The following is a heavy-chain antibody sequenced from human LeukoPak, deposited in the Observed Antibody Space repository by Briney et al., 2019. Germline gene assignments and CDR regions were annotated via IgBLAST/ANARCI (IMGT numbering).Heavy chain of an antibody. D-gene: IGHD6-19*01. J-gene: IGHJ5*02. V-gene: IGHV4-61*02. CDR2: MSSSGIS. CDR3: AKGAGPPWFDP. Sequence: PSETLSLTCTVSTGSISSDTYFWGWIRQPAGKGLEWLGRMSSSGISTYSPSLKSRVTISIDTSRNQFSMNLNSVTAADTAVYYCAKGAGPPWFDPWGQGTLVTVSS. CDR1: TGSISSDTYF.